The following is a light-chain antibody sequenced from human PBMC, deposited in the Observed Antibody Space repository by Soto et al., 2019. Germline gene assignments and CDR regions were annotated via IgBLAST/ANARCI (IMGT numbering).Light chain of an antibody. V-gene: IGKV4-1*01. CDR3: QQYYSTPYT. Sequence: DIVMTQSPDSLAVSLGERATINCKSSQSVLYSSNNKSYLAWYQQKPGQPPKLLIYWASTRESGVPDRFSGSGSGTDFTLTISSLKAEDVEVYYCQQYYSTPYTFGQGTKLEIK. J-gene: IGKJ2*01. CDR2: WAS. CDR1: QSVLYSSNNKSY.